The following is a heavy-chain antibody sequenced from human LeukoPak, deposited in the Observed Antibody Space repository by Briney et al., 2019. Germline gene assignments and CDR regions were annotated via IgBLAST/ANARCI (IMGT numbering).Heavy chain of an antibody. J-gene: IGHJ1*01. CDR1: GGSISSYS. Sequence: PSETLSLTCTVSGGSISSYSWSWIRQPPGKGLEWIGYIYDSGKTDYNPSLKSRVTILEDTSKNQISLRLTSVTAADTAVYYCARGEINSSGWYMDYFQHWGQGTMITVSS. V-gene: IGHV4-59*01. CDR3: ARGEINSSGWYMDYFQH. D-gene: IGHD6-19*01. CDR2: IYDSGKT.